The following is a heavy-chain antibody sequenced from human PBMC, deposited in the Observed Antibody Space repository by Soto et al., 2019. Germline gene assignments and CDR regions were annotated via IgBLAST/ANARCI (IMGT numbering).Heavy chain of an antibody. V-gene: IGHV1-46*01. CDR1: GYTFTSYY. CDR3: ARAFDFWSGYLYAFDI. D-gene: IGHD3-3*01. Sequence: QVQLVQSGAEVKKPGASVKVSCKASGYTFTSYYLHWLRQAPGQGLEWMAIINPSGGSTTYAQKFQGRVTMTRDMCTSTVDMELSSLRSEDTAVYYCARAFDFWSGYLYAFDIWGQGTMVTVSS. J-gene: IGHJ3*02. CDR2: INPSGGST.